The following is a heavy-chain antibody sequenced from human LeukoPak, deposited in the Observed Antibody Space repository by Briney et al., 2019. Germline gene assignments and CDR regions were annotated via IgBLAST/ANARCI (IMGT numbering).Heavy chain of an antibody. CDR1: GSRLTNSW. Sequence: GVSLKTSCKASGSRLTNSWIGWVRQMPGKGLEWMGVIYPGDSDTRYSPSFQGQVTIPADKSISTAYLQWSSLKASDSGMYYCARLGGSYSVDCWGQGTLVTVSS. V-gene: IGHV5-51*01. J-gene: IGHJ4*02. D-gene: IGHD3-16*01. CDR2: IYPGDSDT. CDR3: ARLGGSYSVDC.